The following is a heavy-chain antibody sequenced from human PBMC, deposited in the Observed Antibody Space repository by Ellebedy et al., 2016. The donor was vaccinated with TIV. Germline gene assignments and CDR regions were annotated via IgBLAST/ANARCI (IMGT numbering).Heavy chain of an antibody. V-gene: IGHV2-70*01. Sequence: SGPTLVKPTQTLTLTCAFSGFLLSTSGMCVSWIRQPPGRALEWLALIDWEDDKYYSTSLKTRLTISKDTSKTQVVLTMTNMDLVDTTTYFCARMRGGYRVPYYFDYWGQGTLVTVSS. J-gene: IGHJ4*02. CDR2: IDWEDDK. CDR1: GFLLSTSGMC. CDR3: ARMRGGYRVPYYFDY. D-gene: IGHD6-19*01.